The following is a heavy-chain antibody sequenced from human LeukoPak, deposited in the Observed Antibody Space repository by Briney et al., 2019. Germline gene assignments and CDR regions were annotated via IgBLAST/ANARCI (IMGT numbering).Heavy chain of an antibody. V-gene: IGHV1-2*02. CDR2: INPNSGGT. CDR3: ARRVKAGIIGGSYYWFDP. CDR1: GYAFTGYY. Sequence: ASVKVSCKASGYAFTGYYMHWVRQAPGQGLEWMGWINPNSGGTNYAQKFQGRVTMTRDTSISTAYMELSRLRSDDTAVYYCARRVKAGIIGGSYYWFDPWGQGTLVTVSS. D-gene: IGHD1-26*01. J-gene: IGHJ5*02.